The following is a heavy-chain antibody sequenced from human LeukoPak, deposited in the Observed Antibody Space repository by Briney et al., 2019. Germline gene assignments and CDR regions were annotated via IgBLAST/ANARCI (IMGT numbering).Heavy chain of an antibody. J-gene: IGHJ4*02. Sequence: SETLSLTCTVSGGSISGYYWSWIRQPPGKGLEWIGYIYYSGSTYYNPSLKSRVTISVDTSKNQFSLKLSSVTAADTAVYYCARETPGAIEFDYWGQGTLVTVSS. D-gene: IGHD1-26*01. CDR3: ARETPGAIEFDY. CDR2: IYYSGST. V-gene: IGHV4-59*12. CDR1: GGSISGYY.